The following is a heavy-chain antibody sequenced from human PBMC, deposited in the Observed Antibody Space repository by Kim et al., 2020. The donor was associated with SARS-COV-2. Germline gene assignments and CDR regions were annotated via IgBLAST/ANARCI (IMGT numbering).Heavy chain of an antibody. Sequence: SETLSLTCTVSGASVSTHYWAWIRQSPGGPLEWIGHIYNPRGPNYNPSLKSRLSISLDTSTNQFSLRLTSVSASDTAVYLCVRHWNPNCGGDCYSGYFDL. CDR3: VRHWNPNCGGDCYSGYFDL. CDR2: IYNPRGP. V-gene: IGHV4-59*08. D-gene: IGHD2-21*02. J-gene: IGHJ2*01. CDR1: GASVSTHY.